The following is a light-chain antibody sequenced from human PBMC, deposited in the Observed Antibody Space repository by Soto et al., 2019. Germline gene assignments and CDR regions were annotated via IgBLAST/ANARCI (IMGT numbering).Light chain of an antibody. V-gene: IGKV3-15*01. J-gene: IGKJ2*01. CDR1: QSVSSN. Sequence: DIVLTQSPATLSVSPGERATLSCRASQSVSSNLAWYQQKPGQAPRLLISDASTRATGIPARFSGSGSGTEFTLTISSLQSEDFALYYCHQYNSWPPGTFGQGTKVDI. CDR2: DAS. CDR3: HQYNSWPPGT.